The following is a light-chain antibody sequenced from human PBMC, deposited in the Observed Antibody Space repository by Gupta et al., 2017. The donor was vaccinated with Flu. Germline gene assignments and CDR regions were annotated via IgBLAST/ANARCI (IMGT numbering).Light chain of an antibody. CDR1: NSDIGGYNY. V-gene: IGLV2-14*01. J-gene: IGLJ1*01. CDR2: EVT. Sequence: QSALTQPASVSGSPGQSITIPCTGTNSDIGGYNYVSWYQQHPGKAPKLMIYEVTNRPSGVSNRFSGSKSGNTASLTISGLHPEDEADYYCSSYTSITDTRVFGTGTEVTVL. CDR3: SSYTSITDTRV.